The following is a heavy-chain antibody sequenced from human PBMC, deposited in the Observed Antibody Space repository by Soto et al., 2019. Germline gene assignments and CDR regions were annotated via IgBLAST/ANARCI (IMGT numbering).Heavy chain of an antibody. J-gene: IGHJ4*02. D-gene: IGHD3-22*01. CDR2: IKSKTDGGTT. CDR3: TTAENYYDSSSFDY. CDR1: GFTFNNAW. Sequence: GVLRLSCVASGFTFNNAWMNWVRQAPGKGLEWVGRIKSKTDGGTTDYAALVKGRFTISRDDSKTTLYLQMNGLKTEDTAVYYCTTAENYYDSSSFDYWGQGTLVTVSS. V-gene: IGHV3-15*01.